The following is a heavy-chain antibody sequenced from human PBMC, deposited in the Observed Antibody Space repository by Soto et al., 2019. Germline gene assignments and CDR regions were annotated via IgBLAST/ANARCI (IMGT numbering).Heavy chain of an antibody. J-gene: IGHJ4*02. CDR2: INPSDGST. Sequence: ASVKVSCKASGYIFTSYNMYWVRQAPGQGLEWMGIINPSDGSTTYAQKFQGRVTMATHTSASTVYMELSSLRSEDTAVYYCARDHGQRLVHFDYWGQGNLVTVSS. D-gene: IGHD6-25*01. CDR1: GYIFTSYN. V-gene: IGHV1-46*01. CDR3: ARDHGQRLVHFDY.